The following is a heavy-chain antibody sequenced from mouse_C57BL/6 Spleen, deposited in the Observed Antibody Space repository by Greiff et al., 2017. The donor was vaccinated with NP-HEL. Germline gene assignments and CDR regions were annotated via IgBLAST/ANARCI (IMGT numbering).Heavy chain of an antibody. CDR1: GFTFSSYA. CDR2: ISDGGSYA. Sequence: EVKLVESGGGLVKPGGSLKLSCAASGFTFSSYAMSWVRQTPEKRLEWVATISDGGSYAYYPDNVKGRFNISRDNAEHNLYLQMSHLKSEDTAMYYCARGGEYDPIDYWGQGTTLTVSS. J-gene: IGHJ2*01. V-gene: IGHV5-4*03. CDR3: ARGGEYDPIDY. D-gene: IGHD2-14*01.